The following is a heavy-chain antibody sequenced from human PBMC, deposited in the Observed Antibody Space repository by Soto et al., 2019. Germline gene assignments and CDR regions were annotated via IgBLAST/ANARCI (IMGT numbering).Heavy chain of an antibody. CDR1: GFTFSTYG. Sequence: GGSLRLSCAASGFTFSTYGMHWVRQAPGKGLEWVALISYDGSNKYYADSVKGQFTISRDNSKNTLYLQMNSLRVEDTAVYYCANVHVGSYGMDVWGQGTTVTVSS. D-gene: IGHD1-26*01. J-gene: IGHJ6*02. V-gene: IGHV3-30*18. CDR2: ISYDGSNK. CDR3: ANVHVGSYGMDV.